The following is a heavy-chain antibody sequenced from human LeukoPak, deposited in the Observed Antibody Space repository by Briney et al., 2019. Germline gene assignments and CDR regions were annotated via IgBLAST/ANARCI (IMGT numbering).Heavy chain of an antibody. CDR3: ARGNYFGSGSFDN. V-gene: IGHV1-8*01. CDR2: MNPNSGNT. CDR1: GNTFISYE. J-gene: IGHJ4*02. D-gene: IGHD3-10*01. Sequence: ASVKVSCKASGNTFISYEINWVRQATGQGLEWLGWMNPNSGNTGYAQKFQGRVTMTRNTSISTDYMELTSLRSENRAVYYCARGNYFGSGSFDNWGQGTLVTVSS.